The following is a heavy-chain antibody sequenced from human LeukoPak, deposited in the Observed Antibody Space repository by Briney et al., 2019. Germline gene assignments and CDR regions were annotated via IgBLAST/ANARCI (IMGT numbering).Heavy chain of an antibody. J-gene: IGHJ4*02. CDR2: IWYDGSNK. Sequence: PGGSLRLSCAASGFTFSTYGMHWARQAPGKGLEWVALIWYDGSNKYYADSVKGRFTISRDNSKNMLHLQMNSLRAEDTAVYYCARDQGCTSTNCYSLFFHYWGQGTLVTVSS. V-gene: IGHV3-33*01. CDR3: ARDQGCTSTNCYSLFFHY. CDR1: GFTFSTYG. D-gene: IGHD2-2*01.